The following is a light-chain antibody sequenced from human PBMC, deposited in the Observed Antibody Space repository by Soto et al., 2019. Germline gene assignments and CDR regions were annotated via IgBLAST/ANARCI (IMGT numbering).Light chain of an antibody. V-gene: IGKV3-11*01. CDR3: QQRSNWPIT. Sequence: EIVLTQSPATLSLSPGERATLSCRASQSVSSYLAWYQQKPGQAPRLLIYDASNRATGIPARFSGSGSGTDFPLTINSLEPEDFAVYYCQQRSNWPITFGQGTRREIK. CDR1: QSVSSY. J-gene: IGKJ5*01. CDR2: DAS.